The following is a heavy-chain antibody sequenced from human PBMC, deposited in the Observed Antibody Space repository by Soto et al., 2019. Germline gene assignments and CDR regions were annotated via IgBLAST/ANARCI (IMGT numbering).Heavy chain of an antibody. D-gene: IGHD1-7*01. Sequence: GASVKVSCKASGYTFTSYDINWVRQATGQGLEWMGWMNPNSGNTGYAQKFQGRVTMTRNTSISTAYMELSSLRSEDTAVYYCTRPLTGLDQVTGTTRYWGQGTLVTVSS. CDR3: TRPLTGLDQVTGTTRY. J-gene: IGHJ4*02. V-gene: IGHV1-8*01. CDR1: GYTFTSYD. CDR2: MNPNSGNT.